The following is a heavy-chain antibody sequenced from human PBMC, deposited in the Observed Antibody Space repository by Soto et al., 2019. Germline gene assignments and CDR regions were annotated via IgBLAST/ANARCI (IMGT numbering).Heavy chain of an antibody. CDR2: INWNSGSI. D-gene: IGHD6-13*01. V-gene: IGHV3-9*01. Sequence: WVRQVPGKGLEWVSGINWNSGSIGYGDSVKGRFAISRDNAKNSLHLQMNSLSAEDTAFYYCVKDESINWYSGHFRHWGQGTLVTVSS. J-gene: IGHJ1*01. CDR3: VKDESINWYSGHFRH.